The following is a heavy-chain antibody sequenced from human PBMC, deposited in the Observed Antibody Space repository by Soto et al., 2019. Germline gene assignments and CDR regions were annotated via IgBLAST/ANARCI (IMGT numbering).Heavy chain of an antibody. D-gene: IGHD1-1*01. CDR3: ARHGPLSNNWNQLDY. V-gene: IGHV4-4*02. J-gene: IGHJ4*02. Sequence: SETLSLTCAVSSGSISSSNWWSCVRQPPGKGLEWIGKIYYSGSTIYNPSLKSRVTISVDKSKNQFSLKLSSVTAADTAVYYCARHGPLSNNWNQLDYWGQGTLVTVSS. CDR2: IYYSGST. CDR1: SGSISSSNW.